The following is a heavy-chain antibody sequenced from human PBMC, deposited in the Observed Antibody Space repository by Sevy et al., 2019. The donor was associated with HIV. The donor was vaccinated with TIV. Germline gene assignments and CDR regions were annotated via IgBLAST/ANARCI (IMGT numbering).Heavy chain of an antibody. CDR1: GFTFSNAW. CDR2: IKSKTDGGTT. V-gene: IGHV3-15*07. D-gene: IGHD3-3*01. Sequence: GGSLRLSCAASGFTFSNAWMNWVRQAPGKGLEWVGRIKSKTDGGTTDYAAPVKGRFTISRDDSKNTLYLQMNSLKTEDTTVYYCTTAYYDFWSDTHDSPFDPWGQGTLVTVSS. CDR3: TTAYYDFWSDTHDSPFDP. J-gene: IGHJ5*02.